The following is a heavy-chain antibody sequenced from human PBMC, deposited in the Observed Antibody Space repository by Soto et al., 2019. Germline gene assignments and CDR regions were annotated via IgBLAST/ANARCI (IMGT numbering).Heavy chain of an antibody. CDR3: ARAEYYDSTGLYDFDY. V-gene: IGHV4-61*05. Sequence: SETLSLTCTVSGGSISSSSYFWGWIRQPPGKGLEWIGYIFYSGSTNYNPSLKSRVTISVDMSKNQFSLKLRSVTAADTAVYYCARAEYYDSTGLYDFDYWGQGTLVTVSS. CDR2: IFYSGST. J-gene: IGHJ4*02. D-gene: IGHD3-22*01. CDR1: GGSISSSSYF.